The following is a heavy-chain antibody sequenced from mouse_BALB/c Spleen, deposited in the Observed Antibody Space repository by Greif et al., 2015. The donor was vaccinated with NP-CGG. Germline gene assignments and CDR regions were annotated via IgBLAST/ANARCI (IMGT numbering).Heavy chain of an antibody. D-gene: IGHD4-1*01. Sequence: EVKVVESGGGLVQPGGPRKLSCAASGFTFSSFGMHWVRQAPEKGLEWVAYISSGSSTIYYADTVKGRFTISRDNPKNTLFLQMTSLRSEDTAMYYCAIHNWDDAMDYWGQGTSVTVSP. V-gene: IGHV5-17*02. CDR2: ISSGSSTI. CDR1: GFTFSSFG. CDR3: AIHNWDDAMDY. J-gene: IGHJ4*01.